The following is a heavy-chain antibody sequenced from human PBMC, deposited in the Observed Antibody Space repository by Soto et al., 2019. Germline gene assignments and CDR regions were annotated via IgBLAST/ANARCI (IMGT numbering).Heavy chain of an antibody. J-gene: IGHJ4*02. CDR3: ARLWGWFGDS. Sequence: QVQLQESGPGLVKPSETLSLTCTVSGGSISSYDWSWIRQPPGKGLEWIGYIYYSGSTNYNPSLKSRVTISVDTSKNQFSLKLSSVTAAAKAVYYCARLWGWFGDSWCQGTLVTVSS. V-gene: IGHV4-59*08. D-gene: IGHD3-10*01. CDR1: GGSISSYD. CDR2: IYYSGST.